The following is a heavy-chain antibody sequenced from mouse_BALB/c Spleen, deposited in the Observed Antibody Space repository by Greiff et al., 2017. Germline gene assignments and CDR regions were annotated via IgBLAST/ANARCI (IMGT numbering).Heavy chain of an antibody. D-gene: IGHD2-2*01. J-gene: IGHJ4*01. CDR2: IYPGDGDT. CDR1: GYAFSSYW. Sequence: FQLQQSGAELVRPGSSVKISCKASGYAFSSYWMNWVKQRPGQGLEWIGQIYPGDGDTNYNGKFKGKATLTADKSSSTAYMQLSSLTSEDSAVYFCARCGYDERGYYYAMDYWGQGTSVTVSS. CDR3: ARCGYDERGYYYAMDY. V-gene: IGHV1-80*01.